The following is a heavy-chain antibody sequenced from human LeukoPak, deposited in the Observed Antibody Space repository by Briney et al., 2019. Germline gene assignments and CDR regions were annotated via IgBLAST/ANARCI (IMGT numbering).Heavy chain of an antibody. CDR1: GFTFSSYA. CDR3: AKGGYFNLFDP. J-gene: IGHJ5*02. CDR2: ISGSGGTT. V-gene: IGHV3-23*01. D-gene: IGHD6-13*01. Sequence: GGSLRLSCAASGFTFSSYAMSWVRQAPGKGLEWVSAISGSGGTTYYADSVKGRFTISRDNSKNTLYLQMNSLRAEDTALYYCAKGGYFNLFDPWGQGTLVTVSS.